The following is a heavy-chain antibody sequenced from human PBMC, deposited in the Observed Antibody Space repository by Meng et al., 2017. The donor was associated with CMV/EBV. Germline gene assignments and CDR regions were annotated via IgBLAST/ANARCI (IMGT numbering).Heavy chain of an antibody. D-gene: IGHD3-16*01. Sequence: GESLKISCIASGFKFGDYVMSWVRQAPGKGLEWVGFIRNKGYGETTEYAASVKGRFTISRDDSKGIAYLQMNSLRTEDTAMYHCTRDWGDYDYVWGSDWGQGTLVTVSS. CDR3: TRDWGDYDYVWGSD. V-gene: IGHV3-49*04. CDR1: GFKFGDYV. CDR2: IRNKGYGETT. J-gene: IGHJ4*02.